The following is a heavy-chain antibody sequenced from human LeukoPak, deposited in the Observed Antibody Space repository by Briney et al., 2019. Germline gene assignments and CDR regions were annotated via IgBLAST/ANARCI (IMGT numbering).Heavy chain of an antibody. Sequence: GGSLRLSCAASGVTFSSYAMHGVRQAPGKGLEWVTFIRYDGSNKYYADSGKGRFTISRDNSKNRLYMQMNSLRAEDTAVYYCAREPSGVLGLDYWGQGTLVTVSS. CDR1: GVTFSSYA. D-gene: IGHD3-10*01. J-gene: IGHJ4*02. V-gene: IGHV3-30*02. CDR2: IRYDGSNK. CDR3: AREPSGVLGLDY.